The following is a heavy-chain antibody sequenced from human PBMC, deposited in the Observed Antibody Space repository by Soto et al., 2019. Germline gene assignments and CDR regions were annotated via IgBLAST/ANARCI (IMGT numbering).Heavy chain of an antibody. V-gene: IGHV4-59*01. CDR1: GGSISSYY. CDR2: IYYSGST. D-gene: IGHD1-1*01. Sequence: SETLSLTCTVSGGSISSYYWSWIRQPPGKGLEWIGYIYYSGSTNYNPSLKSRVTISVDTSKNQFSLKLSSVTAADTAVYYCARTARSVPEYFKHWGQGTLVSVSS. J-gene: IGHJ1*01. CDR3: ARTARSVPEYFKH.